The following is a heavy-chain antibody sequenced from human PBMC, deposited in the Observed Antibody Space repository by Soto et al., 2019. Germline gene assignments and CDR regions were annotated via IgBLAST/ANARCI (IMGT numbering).Heavy chain of an antibody. Sequence: SLRLSCAASGFTFSSYSMNWVRQAPGKGLEWVSSISSSSSYIYYADSVKGRFTISRDNAKNSLYLQMNSLRAEDTAVYYCARRSSSWYFDYWGQGTLVTVSS. J-gene: IGHJ4*02. CDR1: GFTFSSYS. D-gene: IGHD6-13*01. V-gene: IGHV3-21*04. CDR2: ISSSSSYI. CDR3: ARRSSSWYFDY.